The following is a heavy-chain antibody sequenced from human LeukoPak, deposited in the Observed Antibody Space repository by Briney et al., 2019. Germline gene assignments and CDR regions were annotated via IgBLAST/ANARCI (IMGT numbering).Heavy chain of an antibody. D-gene: IGHD2-2*01. J-gene: IGHJ5*02. CDR3: ARDRGSTSLNWFDP. CDR1: GYIFTGYY. V-gene: IGHV1-2*02. CDR2: INPNSGGT. Sequence: EASVKVSCKASGYIFTGYYMHWVRQAPGQGLEWMGWINPNSGGTNYAQKFQGRVTMTRDTSISTAYMELSRLTSDDTAVYYCARDRGSTSLNWFDPWGQGTLVTVSS.